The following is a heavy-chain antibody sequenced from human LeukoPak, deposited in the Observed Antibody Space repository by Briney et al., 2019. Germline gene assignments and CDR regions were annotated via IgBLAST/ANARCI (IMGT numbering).Heavy chain of an antibody. CDR2: ITGSGYST. CDR3: AKGITAESLIDY. J-gene: IGHJ4*02. CDR1: GFTFSTYA. D-gene: IGHD6-13*01. Sequence: GGSLRLSCAASGFTFSTYAMSWVRQAPGKGLEWVSAITGSGYSTYYADSVKGRFTISRDNSKNTLFLQMNSLRAEDTAEYYCAKGITAESLIDYWGQGTLVTVSS. V-gene: IGHV3-23*01.